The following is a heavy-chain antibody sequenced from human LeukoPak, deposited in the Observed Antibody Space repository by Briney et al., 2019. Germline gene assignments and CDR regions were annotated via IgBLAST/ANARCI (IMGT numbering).Heavy chain of an antibody. Sequence: PSETLSLTCAVYGGSFSGYYWSWIRQPPGKGLEWIGEINHSGSTNYNPSLKSRVTISVDTSKNQFSLKLSSVTAADTAVYYRATRTVTADYWGQGTLVTVSS. CDR1: GGSFSGYY. D-gene: IGHD2-21*02. CDR2: INHSGST. V-gene: IGHV4-34*01. CDR3: ATRTVTADY. J-gene: IGHJ4*02.